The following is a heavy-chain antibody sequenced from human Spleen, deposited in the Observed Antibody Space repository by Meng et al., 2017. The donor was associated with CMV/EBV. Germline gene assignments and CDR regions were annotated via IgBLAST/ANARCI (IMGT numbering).Heavy chain of an antibody. V-gene: IGHV3-30*02. CDR1: GLTFSSYG. Sequence: GGSLRLSCAASGLTFSSYGMHWVRQAPGKGLEWVAFVRADGSHQYYADSVKGRFTISRDNSKNTLSLQMNSLGAEDTAVYYCAKHAQIAPSGGNWGQGTLVTVSS. CDR3: AKHAQIAPSGGN. CDR2: VRADGSHQ. J-gene: IGHJ4*02. D-gene: IGHD2-2*01.